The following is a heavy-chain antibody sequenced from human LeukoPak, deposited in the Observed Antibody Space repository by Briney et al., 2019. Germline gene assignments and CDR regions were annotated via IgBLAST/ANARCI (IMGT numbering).Heavy chain of an antibody. Sequence: GGSLRLSCAASGFNFDDYAMHWVGHAPGKGVEWVSGISWYSGSIGYADSVKGRFTISRDNAKNSLYLQMNSLRAEDMALYYCAKDGGYSGYDHFDYWGQGTLVTVSS. V-gene: IGHV3-9*03. D-gene: IGHD5-12*01. J-gene: IGHJ4*02. CDR2: ISWYSGSI. CDR1: GFNFDDYA. CDR3: AKDGGYSGYDHFDY.